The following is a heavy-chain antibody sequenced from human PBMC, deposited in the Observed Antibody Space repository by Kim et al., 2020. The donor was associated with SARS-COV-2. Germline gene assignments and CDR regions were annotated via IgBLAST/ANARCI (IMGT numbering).Heavy chain of an antibody. CDR2: ISWNSGSI. CDR1: GFTFDDYA. Sequence: GGSLRLSCAASGFTFDDYAMHWVRQAPGKGLEWVSGISWNSGSIGYADSVKGRFTISSDNAKNSLYLQMNSLRAEDTSLYYCAKDIGDGYSSGCLDYWG. J-gene: IGHJ4*01. CDR3: AKDIGDGYSSGCLDY. D-gene: IGHD6-19*01. V-gene: IGHV3-9*01.